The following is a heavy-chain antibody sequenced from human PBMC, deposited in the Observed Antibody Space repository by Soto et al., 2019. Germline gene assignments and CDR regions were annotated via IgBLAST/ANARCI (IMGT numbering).Heavy chain of an antibody. V-gene: IGHV4-59*01. Sequence: QVQLQESGPGLVKPSETLSLTCTVSGGSISSYYWSWIRQPPGKGLEWIGYINYSGSTNYNPSLKSRVTISVDTSKNQFSLKLSSVTAADTAVYYCARVTGSGSYDYWGQGTLVTVSS. J-gene: IGHJ4*02. CDR2: INYSGST. CDR1: GGSISSYY. D-gene: IGHD3-10*01. CDR3: ARVTGSGSYDY.